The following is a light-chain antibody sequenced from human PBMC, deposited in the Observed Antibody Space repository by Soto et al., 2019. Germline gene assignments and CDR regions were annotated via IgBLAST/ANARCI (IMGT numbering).Light chain of an antibody. V-gene: IGKV1-33*01. CDR1: EDIRTS. CDR2: GAS. J-gene: IGKJ3*01. Sequence: DIQMTQSPSSLSASVGARVSINCKAGEDIRTSLSWFQHKPGRAPKLLIYGASYLEIGVPSRFRGSGSGTDFTLTISSLQPEDSAIYFFQHYNNPPPFTFGPGTIVAI. CDR3: QHYNNPPPFT.